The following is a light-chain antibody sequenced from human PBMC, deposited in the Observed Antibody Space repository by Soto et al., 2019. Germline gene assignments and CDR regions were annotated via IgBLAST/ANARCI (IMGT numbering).Light chain of an antibody. CDR1: QSINKY. Sequence: DIQMTQSPSSLSASVGDRVTITCRASQSINKYLHWYQQKPGKAPKLLIYTASSLESGVPSRFSGSGSGTDFTLTISSLQPEDFASYSCHQSYRAPHTFGQGTKLEIK. J-gene: IGKJ2*01. V-gene: IGKV1-39*01. CDR2: TAS. CDR3: HQSYRAPHT.